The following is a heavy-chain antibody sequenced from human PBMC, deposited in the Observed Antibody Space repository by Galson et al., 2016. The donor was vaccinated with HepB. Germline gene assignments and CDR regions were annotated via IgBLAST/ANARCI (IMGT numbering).Heavy chain of an antibody. CDR1: GFTFSFYS. V-gene: IGHV3-21*01. Sequence: SLRLSCAASGFTFSFYSMNWVRQAPGKGLESVSSISSDGTTISYADSVKGRFTISRDNAENSLFLQMNSLSAEDTAVYYCTRAWVTKVGEHYYGMDVWGQGTTVTVSS. CDR3: TRAWVTKVGEHYYGMDV. D-gene: IGHD3-10*01. CDR2: ISSDGTTI. J-gene: IGHJ6*02.